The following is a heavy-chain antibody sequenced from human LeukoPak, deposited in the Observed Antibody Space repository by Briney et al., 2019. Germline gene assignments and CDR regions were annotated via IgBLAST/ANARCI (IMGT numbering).Heavy chain of an antibody. D-gene: IGHD1-1*01. V-gene: IGHV1-2*02. CDR2: INPNSGGT. J-gene: IGHJ5*02. CDR3: ATNDERRWFDP. CDR1: GYTFTGYY. Sequence: ASVKVSCKASGYTFTGYYMHWVRQAPGQGLEWMGWINPNSGGTNYAQKFQGRVTMTRDTSISTAYMELRSLRSDDTAVYYCATNDERRWFDPWGQGTLVTVSS.